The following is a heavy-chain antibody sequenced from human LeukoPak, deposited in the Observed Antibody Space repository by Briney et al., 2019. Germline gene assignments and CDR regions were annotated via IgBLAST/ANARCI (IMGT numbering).Heavy chain of an antibody. J-gene: IGHJ3*02. CDR1: GGTFSSYA. Sequence: SVTVSFKASGGTFSSYAISWVRQAPGQGLEWMGGIIPIFGTANYAQKFQGRVTITTDESTSTAYMELSSLRSEDTAVYYCARDSSSSGVGAFDIWGQGTMVTVSS. D-gene: IGHD6-6*01. CDR3: ARDSSSSGVGAFDI. CDR2: IIPIFGTA. V-gene: IGHV1-69*05.